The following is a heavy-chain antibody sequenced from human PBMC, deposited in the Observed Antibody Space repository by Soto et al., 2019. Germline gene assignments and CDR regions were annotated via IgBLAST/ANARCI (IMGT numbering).Heavy chain of an antibody. Sequence: GESLKISCKGSGYSFTSYWIGWVRQMPGKGLEWMGIIYPGDSGTRYSPSFQGQVTISADKSISTAYLQWSSLKASDTAMYYCARRRRSSTSCFDYWGQGTLVTVSS. CDR2: IYPGDSGT. J-gene: IGHJ4*02. V-gene: IGHV5-51*01. D-gene: IGHD2-2*01. CDR1: GYSFTSYW. CDR3: ARRRRSSTSCFDY.